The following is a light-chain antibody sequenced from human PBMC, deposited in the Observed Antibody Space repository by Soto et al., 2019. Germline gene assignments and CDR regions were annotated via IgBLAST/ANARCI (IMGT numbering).Light chain of an antibody. CDR3: CSHSASYTFV. CDR2: DVT. CDR1: SSDVGGYNC. Sequence: QSVLTQPRSVSGSPGQSVTISCTGTSSDVGGYNCVSWYQQHPGKAPQLIIYDVTQRPSGVPDRFSGSKSGNTASLSISGLQAEDEADYYCCSHSASYTFVLGTGTKVTVL. J-gene: IGLJ1*01. V-gene: IGLV2-11*01.